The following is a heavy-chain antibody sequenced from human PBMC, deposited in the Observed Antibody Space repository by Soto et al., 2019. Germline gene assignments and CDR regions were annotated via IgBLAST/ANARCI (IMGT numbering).Heavy chain of an antibody. CDR2: INAGNGNT. CDR3: ARGASMVRGVILEAFDI. D-gene: IGHD3-10*01. CDR1: GYTFTNYA. V-gene: IGHV1-3*01. Sequence: QVQLVQSGAEVKKPGASVKVSCKASGYTFTNYAMHWVRQAPGQRLEWMGWINAGNGNTKYSQKFQGRVTITRDTSASTAYMELSSLRSEDTAVYYCARGASMVRGVILEAFDIWGQGTMVPVSS. J-gene: IGHJ3*02.